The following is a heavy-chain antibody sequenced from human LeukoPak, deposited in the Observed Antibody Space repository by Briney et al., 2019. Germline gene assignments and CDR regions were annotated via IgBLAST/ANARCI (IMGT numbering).Heavy chain of an antibody. Sequence: GGSLRLSCAASGFTFDEYAMRWVRQAPGKGLEWLSIISWSSGYIGYADSVKGRFTISRDNAKNSLYLQMYSLRAEDTALYFCAKVRGTYSSGYFFDSWGQGTLVTVSS. J-gene: IGHJ4*02. D-gene: IGHD6-19*01. CDR2: ISWSSGYI. CDR1: GFTFDEYA. V-gene: IGHV3-9*01. CDR3: AKVRGTYSSGYFFDS.